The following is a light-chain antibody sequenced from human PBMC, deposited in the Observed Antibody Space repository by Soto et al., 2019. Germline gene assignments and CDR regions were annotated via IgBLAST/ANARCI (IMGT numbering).Light chain of an antibody. CDR1: SSNLGAGYD. CDR2: ANS. J-gene: IGLJ1*01. V-gene: IGLV1-40*01. CDR3: QSYDSSLIVSKV. Sequence: QSALTQPPAVSGAPGQRVTISCSGSSSNLGAGYDVQWYRQFPGTAPKLPIYANSVRPSGVPDRFSGSKSGTSASLAITGLQAEDEADYYCQSYDSSLIVSKVFGTGTKVTVL.